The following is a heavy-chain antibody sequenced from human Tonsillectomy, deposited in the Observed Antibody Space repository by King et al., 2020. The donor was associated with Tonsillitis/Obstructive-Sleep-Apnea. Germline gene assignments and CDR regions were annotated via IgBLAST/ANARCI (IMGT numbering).Heavy chain of an antibody. CDR2: ISGGGGST. V-gene: IGHV3-23*04. Sequence: VQLVESGGGLVQPGGSLRLSCAASGFTFSSYAMSWVRQAPGKGLEWVSAISGGGGSTYYGDSAKGRFTISRDNSKNTLYLQMNSLRAEDTAIYYCANDPRDSSAYYVPAEYFHHWGQGTLVTVSS. J-gene: IGHJ1*01. CDR3: ANDPRDSSAYYVPAEYFHH. D-gene: IGHD3-22*01. CDR1: GFTFSSYA.